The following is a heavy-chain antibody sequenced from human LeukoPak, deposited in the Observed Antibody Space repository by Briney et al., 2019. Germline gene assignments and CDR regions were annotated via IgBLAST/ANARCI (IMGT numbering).Heavy chain of an antibody. CDR1: GFTFSTYA. CDR2: IRYDGSNK. J-gene: IGHJ6*03. V-gene: IGHV3-30*02. CDR3: ARVLRYCSGGNCYSGGLGYMDV. D-gene: IGHD2-15*01. Sequence: GGSLRLSCAASGFTFSTYAMSWVRQAPGKGLEWVAFIRYDGSNKYYADSVKGRFTISRDNAKNSLFLQMNSLRAEDTAVYYCARVLRYCSGGNCYSGGLGYMDVWGKGTTVTISS.